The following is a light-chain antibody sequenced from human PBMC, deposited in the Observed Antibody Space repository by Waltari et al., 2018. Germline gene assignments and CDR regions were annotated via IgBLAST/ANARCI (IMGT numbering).Light chain of an antibody. J-gene: IGLJ7*01. CDR3: QSYESSNQAV. V-gene: IGLV6-57*03. CDR2: EDN. CDR1: SGSIASNY. Sequence: NFMLTQPHSVSESPGKTVTISSTRSSGSIASNYVRWYQQPPGSAPTNVIYEDNQRPSGDPERFSGSIDSSSNAASLTISGRKTEDEADYDCQSYESSNQAVFGGGTQLTVL.